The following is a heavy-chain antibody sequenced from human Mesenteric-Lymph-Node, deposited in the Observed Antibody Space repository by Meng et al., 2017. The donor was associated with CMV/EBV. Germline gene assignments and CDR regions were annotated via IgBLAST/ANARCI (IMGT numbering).Heavy chain of an antibody. CDR2: INQDGSEK. CDR3: GRGGQSSSRSSLPN. J-gene: IGHJ4*02. D-gene: IGHD6-13*01. V-gene: IGHV3-7*01. Sequence: GESLKISCAASGFTFSSYWMSWVRQPPGKGLEWVANINQDGSEKYYVDSVKGRFTISRGNAKNSLDLQMNSLRDEDTAVYYCGRGGQSSSRSSLPNWGQGTLVTVSS. CDR1: GFTFSSYW.